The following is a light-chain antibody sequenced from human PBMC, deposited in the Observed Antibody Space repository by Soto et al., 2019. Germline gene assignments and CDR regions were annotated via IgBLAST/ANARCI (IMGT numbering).Light chain of an antibody. CDR2: DAS. Sequence: EIVLTQSPASLSLSPGERATVSCRASQSVPRHLAWYQQRPGLPPRLLIYDASSRATGVPDRFSGSGSGTEFTLTISSLQSEDFAVYYCQQYNNWPITFGQGTRLEIK. V-gene: IGKV3D-15*01. J-gene: IGKJ5*01. CDR3: QQYNNWPIT. CDR1: QSVPRH.